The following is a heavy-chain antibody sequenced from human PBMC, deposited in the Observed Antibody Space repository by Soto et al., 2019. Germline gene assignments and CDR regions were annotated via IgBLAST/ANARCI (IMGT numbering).Heavy chain of an antibody. Sequence: ASVKVSCKASGYTFTSYYMHWVRQAPGQGLEWMGIINPSGGSTSYAQKFQGRVTMTRDTSTSTVYMELSSLRSEDTAVYYCARLGGVGAIPAYFDYWGQGTLVTVSS. J-gene: IGHJ4*02. CDR3: ARLGGVGAIPAYFDY. CDR2: INPSGGST. D-gene: IGHD1-26*01. V-gene: IGHV1-46*01. CDR1: GYTFTSYY.